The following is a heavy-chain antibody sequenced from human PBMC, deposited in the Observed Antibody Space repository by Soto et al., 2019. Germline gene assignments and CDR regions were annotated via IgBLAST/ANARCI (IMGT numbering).Heavy chain of an antibody. CDR1: GFTFSSYS. V-gene: IGHV3-15*05. Sequence: GGSLRLSCAASGFTFSSYSMNWVRRAPGKGLEWVGRIKSKSDGGTTDYAAPVKGRFTISRDDSKNTLDLQMNSLKTEDTAVYYCTTVFNWDYLGYWGQGTLVTVSS. J-gene: IGHJ4*02. CDR3: TTVFNWDYLGY. CDR2: IKSKSDGGTT. D-gene: IGHD7-27*01.